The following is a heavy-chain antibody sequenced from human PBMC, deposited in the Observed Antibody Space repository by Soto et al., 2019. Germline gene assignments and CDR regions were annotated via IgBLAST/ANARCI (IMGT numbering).Heavy chain of an antibody. J-gene: IGHJ4*02. CDR2: IIPILGIA. D-gene: IGHD4-17*01. Sequence: SVKVSCKASGGTFSSYTISWVRQAPGQGLEWMGRIIPILGIANYAQKFQGRVTITADKSTSTAYMELSSLRSEDTAVYYCASPGTVMKFDYWGQGTLVTVSS. V-gene: IGHV1-69*02. CDR3: ASPGTVMKFDY. CDR1: GGTFSSYT.